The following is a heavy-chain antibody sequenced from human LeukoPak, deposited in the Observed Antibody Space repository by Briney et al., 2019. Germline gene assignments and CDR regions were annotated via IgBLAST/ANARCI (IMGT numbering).Heavy chain of an antibody. CDR3: ASGYYYDSSGYTFDY. Sequence: PGGSLRLSCAASGFTFSSYTMHWIRQAPGKGLEWVSSISGSNSYIFYADSVKGRFTVSRDNAKDSLYLQMNSLRAEDTAVYYCASGYYYDSSGYTFDYWGQGTLVTVSS. J-gene: IGHJ4*02. CDR1: GFTFSSYT. D-gene: IGHD3-22*01. V-gene: IGHV3-21*01. CDR2: ISGSNSYI.